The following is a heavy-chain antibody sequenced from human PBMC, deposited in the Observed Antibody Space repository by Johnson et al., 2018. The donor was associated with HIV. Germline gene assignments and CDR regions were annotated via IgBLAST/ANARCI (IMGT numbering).Heavy chain of an antibody. CDR3: AKTEDAFDI. J-gene: IGHJ3*02. V-gene: IGHV3-13*01. CDR1: GFTFSSYD. Sequence: VQLVESGGGLMKPGGSLRLSCAASGFTFSSYDMHWVRQATGKGLEWVSAIGTAGDTYYPGSVKGRFTISRDNSKNTLYLQMNSLRAEDTAVYYCAKTEDAFDIWGQGTMVTVSS. CDR2: IGTAGDT.